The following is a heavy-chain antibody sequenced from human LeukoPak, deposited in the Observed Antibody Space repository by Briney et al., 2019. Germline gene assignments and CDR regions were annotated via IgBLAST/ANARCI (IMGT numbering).Heavy chain of an antibody. CDR1: RFTFSSYW. V-gene: IGHV3-7*01. CDR3: ARGRRGYSYGFDY. J-gene: IGHJ4*02. D-gene: IGHD5-18*01. CDR2: IIQDGSEK. Sequence: GGSLRLSCSASRFTFSSYWMNWVRQAPGKGLEWVANIIQDGSEKYYVDSVKGRFTISRDNAKNSVYLQMDSLRAEDTAVYYCARGRRGYSYGFDYWGQGTLVTVSS.